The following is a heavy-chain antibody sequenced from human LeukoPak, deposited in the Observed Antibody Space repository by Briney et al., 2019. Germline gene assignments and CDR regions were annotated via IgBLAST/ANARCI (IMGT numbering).Heavy chain of an antibody. CDR1: GDSVSSNSAA. CDR2: TYYRSKWYN. CDR3: ARSRGSSSGQKFLSDP. Sequence: SQTLSLTCAISGDSVSSNSAAWNWIRQSPSRGLEWLGRTYYRSKWYNDYAVSVKSRITINPDTSKNQFSLQLNSVTPEDTAVYYCARSRGSSSGQKFLSDPWGQGTLVTVSS. V-gene: IGHV6-1*01. D-gene: IGHD6-19*01. J-gene: IGHJ5*02.